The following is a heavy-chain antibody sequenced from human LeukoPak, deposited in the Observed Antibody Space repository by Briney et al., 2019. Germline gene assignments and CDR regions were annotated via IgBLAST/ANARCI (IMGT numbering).Heavy chain of an antibody. Sequence: SETLSLTCAVYGGSFSGYYWSWIRQPPGKGLEWIGEINHSGSTNYNPSLKSRVTISVDTSKNQFSLKLSSVTAADTAVYYCARHATMVRGVIPLWLSWFDPWGQGTLVTVSS. V-gene: IGHV4-34*01. D-gene: IGHD3-10*01. CDR1: GGSFSGYY. J-gene: IGHJ5*02. CDR2: INHSGST. CDR3: ARHATMVRGVIPLWLSWFDP.